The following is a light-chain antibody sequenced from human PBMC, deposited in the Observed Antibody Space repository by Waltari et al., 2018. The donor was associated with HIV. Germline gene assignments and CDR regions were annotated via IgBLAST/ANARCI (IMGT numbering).Light chain of an antibody. J-gene: IGLJ3*02. Sequence: QSVLTQPPSASGTPGQRVTISCSGSSSNIGSNPVNWYQQLPGTAPKLLIYSNNQRPSWVPDRFSGSKSGTSASLAISGLQSDDEAYYYCAAWDDSLNAPVFGGGTKLTVL. CDR3: AAWDDSLNAPV. V-gene: IGLV1-44*01. CDR2: SNN. CDR1: SSNIGSNP.